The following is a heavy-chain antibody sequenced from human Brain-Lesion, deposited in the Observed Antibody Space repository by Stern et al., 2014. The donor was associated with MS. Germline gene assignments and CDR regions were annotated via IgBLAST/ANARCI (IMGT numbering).Heavy chain of an antibody. CDR3: ARTYSSGWYGGHAFDI. CDR1: GYRFDNYW. Sequence: VQLVQSGAEVKKPGESLKISCKGSGYRFDNYWIGWVRQKPGKGLEWMGIIYTADSDTRYSPSLKGQVTISADKSISTVYLQWSSLKASDTAMYYCARTYSSGWYGGHAFDIWGQGTMVTVSS. J-gene: IGHJ3*02. V-gene: IGHV5-51*01. D-gene: IGHD6-19*01. CDR2: IYTADSDT.